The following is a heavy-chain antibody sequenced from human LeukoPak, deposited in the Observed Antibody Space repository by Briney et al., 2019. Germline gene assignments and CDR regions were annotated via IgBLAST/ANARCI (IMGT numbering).Heavy chain of an antibody. J-gene: IGHJ6*02. D-gene: IGHD2-2*01. CDR1: GFTFSSHA. CDR2: ISTSGGST. Sequence: GGSLRLSCAASGFTFSSHAMSWVRQAPGKGLEWVSAISTSGGSTYYADSVKGRFTISRDNSKNTLYLQMNSLRAEDTAVYYCARNGRYCSSTSCREELYYYYGMDVWAKGPRSPSP. V-gene: IGHV3-23*01. CDR3: ARNGRYCSSTSCREELYYYYGMDV.